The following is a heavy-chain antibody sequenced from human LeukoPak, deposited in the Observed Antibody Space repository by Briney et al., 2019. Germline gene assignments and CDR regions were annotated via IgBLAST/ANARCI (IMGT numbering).Heavy chain of an antibody. CDR1: GFTFSSYA. V-gene: IGHV3-30*04. CDR3: ATPPVDY. Sequence: QPGRSLRLSCAASGFTFSSYAMHWVRQAPGKGLEWVAVISYDGSNKYYADSVKGRFTIYRDNSKNTLYLQMNSLRAEDTAVYYCATPPVDYWGQGTLVTVSS. J-gene: IGHJ4*02. CDR2: ISYDGSNK.